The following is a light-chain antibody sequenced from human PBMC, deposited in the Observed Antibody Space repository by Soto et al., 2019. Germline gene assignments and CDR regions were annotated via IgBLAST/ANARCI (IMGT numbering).Light chain of an antibody. CDR3: QQYGSSGT. CDR2: GAS. Sequence: EIFLTQSPGTLSLSQGDIATLSCGASQSVSNNYLAWYQQQPGQAPRLLIYGASNRATGIPDRCSGSGSGTDFTLTISRLEPEDFAVYYCQQYGSSGTFGQGTNVDI. CDR1: QSVSNNY. J-gene: IGKJ1*01. V-gene: IGKV3-20*01.